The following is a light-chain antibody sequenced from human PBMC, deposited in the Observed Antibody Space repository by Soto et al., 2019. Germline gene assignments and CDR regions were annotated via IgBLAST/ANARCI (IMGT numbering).Light chain of an antibody. CDR2: GAS. J-gene: IGKJ3*01. V-gene: IGKV3-15*01. CDR1: QSVSSN. CDR3: QQYNNWLT. Sequence: EIVMTQSPATLSVSPGERATLSCRASQSVSSNLAWYQQKPGQAPRLLIYGASTRATAIPARFSGSGSGTEFTLTISSLQYEDFAVYYCQQYNNWLTFGPGTKVDIK.